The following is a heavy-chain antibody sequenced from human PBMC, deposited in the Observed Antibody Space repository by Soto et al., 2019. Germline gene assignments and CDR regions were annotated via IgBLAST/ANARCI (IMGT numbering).Heavy chain of an antibody. D-gene: IGHD6-19*01. Sequence: EVQLLESGGGLVQPGGSLRLSCAASGVTFSSYAMRWVRQAPGKGLEWVSTISGSGGSAYYADSVKGRFTISRDNSKNTLYLQMNSLRAEDTAVFYCARRTSGWYLDYWGQGTLVTVSS. CDR2: ISGSGGSA. V-gene: IGHV3-23*01. CDR1: GVTFSSYA. CDR3: ARRTSGWYLDY. J-gene: IGHJ4*02.